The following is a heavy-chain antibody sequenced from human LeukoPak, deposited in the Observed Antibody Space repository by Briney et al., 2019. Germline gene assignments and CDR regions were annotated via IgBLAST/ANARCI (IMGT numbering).Heavy chain of an antibody. CDR2: IKQDGSEK. CDR1: GFTFSSYW. Sequence: GGSLRLSCAASGFTFSSYWMSWVRQAPGKGLEWVANIKQDGSEKYYVDSVKGRFTISRDNAKNSLYLQMNSLRAEDTAAYYCASRYSSSWYPGGFDYWGQGTLVTVSS. V-gene: IGHV3-7*01. D-gene: IGHD6-13*01. CDR3: ASRYSSSWYPGGFDY. J-gene: IGHJ4*02.